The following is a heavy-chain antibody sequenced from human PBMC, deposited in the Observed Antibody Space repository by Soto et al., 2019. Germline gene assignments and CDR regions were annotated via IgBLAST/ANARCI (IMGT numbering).Heavy chain of an antibody. CDR3: ARGQVVAAQH. Sequence: QLQLQESGSGLVKPSQTLSLTCAVSGGSISSGGYSWSWIRQPPGKGLEWIGYSYHSGNTYYNPSLKSRVTISVDRSKNQFSLKRSSLTAADTAVYYCARGQVVAAQHWGQGTLVTVSS. J-gene: IGHJ4*02. CDR2: SYHSGNT. V-gene: IGHV4-30-2*01. CDR1: GGSISSGGYS. D-gene: IGHD2-15*01.